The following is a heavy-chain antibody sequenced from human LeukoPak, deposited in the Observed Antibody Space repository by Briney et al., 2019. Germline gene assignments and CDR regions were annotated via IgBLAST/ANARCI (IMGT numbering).Heavy chain of an antibody. J-gene: IGHJ6*03. Sequence: SVKVSCKASGGTFSSYAISGVRQAPGQGLEGMGGIIPICGTAKYAQKFQGRVTITADESTSTAYMELSSLRSEDTAVYYCARDIWESGYAPKGAYYYYMDVWGKGTTVTVSS. CDR1: GGTFSSYA. CDR2: IIPICGTA. CDR3: ARDIWESGYAPKGAYYYYMDV. V-gene: IGHV1-69*13. D-gene: IGHD5-12*01.